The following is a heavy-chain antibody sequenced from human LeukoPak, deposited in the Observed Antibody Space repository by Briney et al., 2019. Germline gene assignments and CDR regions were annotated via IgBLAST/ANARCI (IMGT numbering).Heavy chain of an antibody. CDR3: ARGADPAFDI. V-gene: IGHV4-34*01. CDR2: INHSGST. J-gene: IGHJ3*02. CDR1: GGSFSGYY. Sequence: SETLSLTCAVSGGSFSGYYWSWIRQPPGKGLEWIGEINHSGSTNYNPSLKSRVTISVDTSKNQFSLKLSSVTAADTAVYYCARGADPAFDIWGQGTMVTVSS.